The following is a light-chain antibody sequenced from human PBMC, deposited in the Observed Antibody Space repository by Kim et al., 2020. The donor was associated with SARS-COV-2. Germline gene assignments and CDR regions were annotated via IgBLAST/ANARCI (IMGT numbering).Light chain of an antibody. J-gene: IGKJ2*01. CDR2: KAS. CDR3: QQYDTYHT. Sequence: LSASVGERVTIACRASQNINNLLAWYQLRPGRAPKLLIYKASNLESGVPSRFSGSGSGTEFTLTIYSLQPDDFATYYCQQYDTYHTFGQGTKLEI. V-gene: IGKV1-5*03. CDR1: QNINNL.